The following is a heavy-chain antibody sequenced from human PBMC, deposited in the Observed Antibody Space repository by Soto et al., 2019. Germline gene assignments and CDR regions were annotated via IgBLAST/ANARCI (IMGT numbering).Heavy chain of an antibody. J-gene: IGHJ4*02. CDR3: SIDAVSLFDWGLGLDY. CDR1: GFTFSDAW. V-gene: IGHV3-15*01. Sequence: EVQLVESGGGLVKPGGSLRLSCATSGFTFSDAWMSWVRQAPGKGLEWVGRIKSNTDGGTTDYAAPVKGRFIISRDESKNMLYLQMNSLKTEDTAVYYCSIDAVSLFDWGLGLDYWGQGTLVTVSS. CDR2: IKSNTDGGTT. D-gene: IGHD3-9*01.